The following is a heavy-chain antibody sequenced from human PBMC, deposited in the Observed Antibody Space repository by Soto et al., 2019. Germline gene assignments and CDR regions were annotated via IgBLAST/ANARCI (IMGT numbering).Heavy chain of an antibody. V-gene: IGHV1-18*01. CDR3: ARDRMSDCSSTSCYGGNWFDP. D-gene: IGHD2-2*01. Sequence: ASVKVSCKASGYTFTSYGISWVRQAPGQGLEWMGWISAYNGNTNYAQKLQGRVTMTTDTSTSTAYMELRSLRSDDTAVYYCARDRMSDCSSTSCYGGNWFDPWGQGTLGTGSS. CDR1: GYTFTSYG. CDR2: ISAYNGNT. J-gene: IGHJ5*02.